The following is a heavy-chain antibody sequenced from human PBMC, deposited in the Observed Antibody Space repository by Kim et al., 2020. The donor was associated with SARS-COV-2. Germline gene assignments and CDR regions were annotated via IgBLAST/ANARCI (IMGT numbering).Heavy chain of an antibody. D-gene: IGHD2-8*01. J-gene: IGHJ5*01. Sequence: SETLSLTCTVSGGSLSSSSYYWGWIRQPPGKGLEWIGTAYYIGNTYYNPSLKSRVTISLDTSKNQFSLKLGSVTAADTAVYYCARQRRCSGGWF. V-gene: IGHV4-39*01. CDR2: AYYIGNT. CDR1: GGSLSSSSYY. CDR3: ARQRRCSGGWF.